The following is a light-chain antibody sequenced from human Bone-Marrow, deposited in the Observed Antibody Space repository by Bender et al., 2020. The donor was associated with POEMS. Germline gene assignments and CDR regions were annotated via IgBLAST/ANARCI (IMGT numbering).Light chain of an antibody. CDR3: CSYAGSSNV. CDR1: SGDVGSYTL. Sequence: QSALTQPASVSASPGQSIAISCTGTSGDVGSYTLVSWYQQHPGKAPKLMIYEGDKRPSETSSRFSGSKSGNTASLTISGLQADDEADYYCCSYAGSSNVFGTGTQVSVL. CDR2: EGD. J-gene: IGLJ1*01. V-gene: IGLV2-23*03.